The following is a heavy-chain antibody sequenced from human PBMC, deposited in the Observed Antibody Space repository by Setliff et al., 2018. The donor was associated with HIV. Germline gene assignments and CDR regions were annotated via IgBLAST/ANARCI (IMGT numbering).Heavy chain of an antibody. CDR3: ARGGRSLAAQTWFDP. D-gene: IGHD6-6*01. V-gene: IGHV4-61*09. CDR2: IYTSGST. Sequence: PSETLSLTCTVSGVSIRSDVYYWSWIRQPAGKGLEWIGHIYTSGSTNYNPSLKSRVTMSVDTSKNQFSLKLSSVTAADTAVYYCARGGRSLAAQTWFDPWGQGTLVTVSS. J-gene: IGHJ5*02. CDR1: GVSIRSDVYY.